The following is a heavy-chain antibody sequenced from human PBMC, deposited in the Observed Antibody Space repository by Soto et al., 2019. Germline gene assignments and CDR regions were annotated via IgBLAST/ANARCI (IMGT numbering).Heavy chain of an antibody. CDR1: GGMFSDYT. D-gene: IGHD3-3*01. V-gene: IGHV1-69*06. Sequence: QVQLVQSGAVVKKPGSSVTVSCKASGGMFSDYTISWVRQAPGQGLEWMGGIIPIFGGPHYAQKFQGRVTVTADKPTSAVHLEPRDLTSEETAVYYFAKKGGGASIDFWRANWFDPWGQGTLVTVSS. CDR2: IIPIFGGP. J-gene: IGHJ5*02. CDR3: AKKGGGASIDFWRANWFDP.